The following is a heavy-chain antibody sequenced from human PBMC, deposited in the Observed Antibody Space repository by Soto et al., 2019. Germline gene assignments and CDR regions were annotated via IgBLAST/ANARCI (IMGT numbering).Heavy chain of an antibody. CDR1: GFTFTRYS. J-gene: IGHJ4*02. CDR2: ISSTTNYI. V-gene: IGHV3-21*01. Sequence: PRLSCAASGFTFTRYSMNWVRQAPGKGLKWVSSISSTTNYIYYADSMKGRFTVSRDNAKNSVYLEMNSLSAEDTAVYYCARESEDLTSNFDYWGQGTLVTVSS. CDR3: ARESEDLTSNFDY.